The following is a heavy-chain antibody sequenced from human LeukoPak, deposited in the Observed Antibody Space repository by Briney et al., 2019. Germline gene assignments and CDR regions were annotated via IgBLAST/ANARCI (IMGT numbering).Heavy chain of an antibody. CDR3: ARGXXAYXXSXXVGYXXXDP. CDR2: IIPIFGTA. D-gene: IGHD1-26*01. CDR1: FXXXX. J-gene: IGHJ5*02. V-gene: IGHV1-69*06. Sequence: FXXXXISWVRQAPGQGXEWXGGIIPIFGTANYAQKFQGRVTITADKSTSTAYMELSSLRSEDTAVYYCARGXXAYXXSXXVGYXXXDPWGQXTXVTVSS.